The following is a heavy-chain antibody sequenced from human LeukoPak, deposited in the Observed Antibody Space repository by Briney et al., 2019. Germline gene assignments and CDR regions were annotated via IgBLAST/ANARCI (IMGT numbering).Heavy chain of an antibody. D-gene: IGHD1-26*01. J-gene: IGHJ4*02. CDR3: ARKASGSYFFDY. V-gene: IGHV3-74*01. CDR1: GFTFSNYW. CDR2: TNNDGSST. Sequence: GGSLRLSCVASGFTFSNYWIHWVRQAPGKGLVWVSRTNNDGSSTTYADFVKGRFTSSRDNAKNSLYLQMNSLRAEDTALYYCARKASGSYFFDYWGQGTLVTVSS.